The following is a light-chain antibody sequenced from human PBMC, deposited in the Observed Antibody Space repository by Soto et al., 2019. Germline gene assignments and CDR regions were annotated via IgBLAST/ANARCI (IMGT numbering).Light chain of an antibody. CDR3: TSHTTSSAVL. V-gene: IGLV2-14*02. CDR2: EGS. CDR1: SSDVGSYNL. Sequence: QSALTQPASVSGSPGQSITISCTGTSSDVGSYNLVSWYQQPPGEAPKLMIYEGSKRPSGVSNRFSGSKSGNTASLTISGLQAEDEADYYCTSHTTSSAVLFGGGTKLTVL. J-gene: IGLJ2*01.